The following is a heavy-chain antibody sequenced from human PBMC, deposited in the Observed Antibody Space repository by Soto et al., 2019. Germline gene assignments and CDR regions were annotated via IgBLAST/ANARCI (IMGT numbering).Heavy chain of an antibody. D-gene: IGHD2-2*01. CDR3: ARAEAYSSSWYAMDV. V-gene: IGHV1-18*01. J-gene: IGHJ6*02. CDR2: ISGYNGDT. CDR1: GFSFSNYG. Sequence: QAQLVQSGAEVKQPGASVKVSCKATGFSFSNYGFIWVRQAAGQGLEWMGWISGYNGDTNYARSLQGSATMTTDTSTSTVYMELRSLRSDDTAVYFCARAEAYSSSWYAMDVWGQGTTVTVSS.